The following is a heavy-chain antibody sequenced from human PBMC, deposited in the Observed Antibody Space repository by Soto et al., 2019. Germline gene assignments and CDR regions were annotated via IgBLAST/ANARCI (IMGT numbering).Heavy chain of an antibody. D-gene: IGHD3-10*01. CDR1: GRSISSYY. V-gene: IGHV4-59*08. CDR2: IYYSGST. J-gene: IGHJ5*02. Sequence: SETLSLTCTISGRSISSYYWSWIRQPPGKGLEWIGYIYYSGSTNYNPSLKSRVTISVDTSKNQFSLKLSSVTAADTAVYYCARLLYGSGSWFDPWGQGTLVTVS. CDR3: ARLLYGSGSWFDP.